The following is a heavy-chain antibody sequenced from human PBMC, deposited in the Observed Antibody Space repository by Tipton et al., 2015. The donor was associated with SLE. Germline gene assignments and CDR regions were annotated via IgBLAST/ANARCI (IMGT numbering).Heavy chain of an antibody. CDR3: ARRRYQFRPEYSSSSLWFDP. D-gene: IGHD6-6*01. CDR1: GDSMSRSGYY. J-gene: IGHJ5*02. V-gene: IGHV4-39*07. Sequence: TLSLTCTVSGDSMSRSGYYWVWIRQSPEKGLEWIGEINHRGGTTYFSSLKGRVTISLDTSKNQISLKLSSLTAADTAVYYCARRRYQFRPEYSSSSLWFDPWGQGTLATVSS. CDR2: INHRGGT.